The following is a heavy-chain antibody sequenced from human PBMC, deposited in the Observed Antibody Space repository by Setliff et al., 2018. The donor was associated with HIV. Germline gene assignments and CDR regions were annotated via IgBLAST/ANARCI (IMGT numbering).Heavy chain of an antibody. CDR2: IYYTGNT. D-gene: IGHD2-2*01. V-gene: IGHV4-31*03. CDR1: GDSISNGGFY. Sequence: TLSLTCPVSGDSISNGGFYWTWIRQHPGKGLEWIGYIYYTGNTYYNLSLKSRVTMSVDTSKNQFSLKLNSVTAADTAVYYCAREIKIPPQGALDYWGQGMLVTVSS. CDR3: AREIKIPPQGALDY. J-gene: IGHJ4*02.